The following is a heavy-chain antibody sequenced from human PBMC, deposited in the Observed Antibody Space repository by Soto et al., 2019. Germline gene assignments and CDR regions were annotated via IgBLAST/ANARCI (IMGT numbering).Heavy chain of an antibody. CDR2: IYYSGST. D-gene: IGHD3-9*01. J-gene: IGHJ6*02. Sequence: PSESLALTCAVSGCSMRSGGYYWSWIRQHPGKGLEWIGYIYYSGSTYYNPSLKSRVTISVDTSKNQFSLKLSSVTAADTAVYYCASARYFDWLYPDYYGMDVWGQGTTVTVSS. CDR1: GCSMRSGGYY. CDR3: ASARYFDWLYPDYYGMDV. V-gene: IGHV4-31*11.